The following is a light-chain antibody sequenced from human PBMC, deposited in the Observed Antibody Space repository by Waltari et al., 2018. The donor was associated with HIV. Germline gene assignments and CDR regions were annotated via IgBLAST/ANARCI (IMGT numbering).Light chain of an antibody. V-gene: IGLV1-36*01. Sequence: QSVLTQPPSVSEAPRQRVAISCSGSSSNIAHNAVNWYQQLPGKAPKLLIYYDDLLPAGVSDRFSGSKSGTSASLAISGLQSEDEADYYCAAWDDSLNGPVFGGGTKLTVL. CDR1: SSNIAHNA. J-gene: IGLJ2*01. CDR2: YDD. CDR3: AAWDDSLNGPV.